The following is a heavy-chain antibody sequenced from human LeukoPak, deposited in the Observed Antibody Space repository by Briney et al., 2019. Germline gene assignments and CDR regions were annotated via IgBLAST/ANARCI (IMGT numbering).Heavy chain of an antibody. CDR2: IYYSGST. CDR1: GGSISSNY. J-gene: IGHJ4*02. Sequence: KPSETLSLTCTVSGGSISSNYWSWIRQPPGKGLEWIGYIYYSGSTNYNPSPQSRVTMSVDTSKNQFSLKLSSVTAADTAVYYCARGSSGWYSIDYWGQGTLVTVSS. D-gene: IGHD6-19*01. CDR3: ARGSSGWYSIDY. V-gene: IGHV4-59*12.